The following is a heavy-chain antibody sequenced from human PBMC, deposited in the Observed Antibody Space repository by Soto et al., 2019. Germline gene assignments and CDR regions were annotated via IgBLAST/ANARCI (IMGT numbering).Heavy chain of an antibody. CDR3: AREGDFVPAAARNYYGMDV. J-gene: IGHJ6*02. Sequence: GGSLRLSCAASGFTFSSYSMNWVRQAPGKGLEWVSAISSSSSYIYYADSVKGRFTISRDTAKNSLYLQMNSLRAEDTAVYYCAREGDFVPAAARNYYGMDVWGQGTTVTVS. V-gene: IGHV3-21*01. CDR2: ISSSSSYI. CDR1: GFTFSSYS. D-gene: IGHD2-2*01.